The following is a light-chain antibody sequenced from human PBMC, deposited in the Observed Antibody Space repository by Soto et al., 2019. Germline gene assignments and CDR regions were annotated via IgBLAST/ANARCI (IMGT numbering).Light chain of an antibody. CDR3: QEFASN. Sequence: EIVLTQSACTLSLSPGERATLSCRASQSVSNNYLAWYQQKPGQAPRLLIYGASNRATGIPDRFSGSGSGTDFILTINRLEPEDFAVYYCQEFASNFGGATKV. CDR2: GAS. J-gene: IGKJ4*01. V-gene: IGKV3-20*01. CDR1: QSVSNNY.